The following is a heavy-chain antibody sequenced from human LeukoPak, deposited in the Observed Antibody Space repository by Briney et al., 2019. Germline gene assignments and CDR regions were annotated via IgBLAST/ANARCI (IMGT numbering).Heavy chain of an antibody. V-gene: IGHV3-48*04. CDR2: ISSISSSST. Sequence: GGSLRLSCAASGFTFSSYSMNWVRQAPGKGLEWVSYISSISSSSTYYADSVKGRFTISRDNAKNSLYLQMNSLRAEDTAVYYCARDRFGEIDYWGQGTLVTVSS. D-gene: IGHD3-10*01. CDR3: ARDRFGEIDY. CDR1: GFTFSSYS. J-gene: IGHJ4*02.